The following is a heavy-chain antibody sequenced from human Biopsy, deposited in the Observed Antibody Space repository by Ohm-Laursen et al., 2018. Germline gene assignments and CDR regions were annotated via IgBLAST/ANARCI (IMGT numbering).Heavy chain of an antibody. J-gene: IGHJ5*02. CDR2: IFYSGIT. Sequence: GTLSLTCTVSGGSVSSNVAYWAWIRQPPGKGLESIGSIFYSGITYYTPSLQSRVTMSVDTPKNQFSLNLTSVTAADTAVYYCARHPTGFWFDPWGQGTLVIVSS. V-gene: IGHV4-39*01. CDR3: ARHPTGFWFDP. CDR1: GGSVSSNVAY.